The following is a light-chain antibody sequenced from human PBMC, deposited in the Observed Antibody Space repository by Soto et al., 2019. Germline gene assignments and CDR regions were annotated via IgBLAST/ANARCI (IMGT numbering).Light chain of an antibody. CDR2: DVS. V-gene: IGLV2-14*01. Sequence: QPVLTQPASVSGSPGQSITISCTGTSSDVGAYNYVSWYQQHPGKAPKLMIYDVSNRPSGVSNRFSGSKSGNTASLTISGLQAEDEADYYCSSYTSSNTLVFGGGTKLTVL. J-gene: IGLJ3*02. CDR3: SSYTSSNTLV. CDR1: SSDVGAYNY.